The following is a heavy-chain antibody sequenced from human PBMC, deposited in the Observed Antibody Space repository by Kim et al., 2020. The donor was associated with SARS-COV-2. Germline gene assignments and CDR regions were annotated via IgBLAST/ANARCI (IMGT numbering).Heavy chain of an antibody. CDR3: VKDKISGDGYWYFDV. V-gene: IGHV3-23*01. CDR2: ILSSGSA. Sequence: GGSLRLSCAASGFRFSIYAMAWVRQAPGKGLECVAGILSSGSASYAESMKGRFTISRDNSRNTVYLEMNSPEVDDTAVYFCVKDKISGDGYWYFDVWGRGTRVTVAS. J-gene: IGHJ2*01. D-gene: IGHD3-22*01. CDR1: GFRFSIYA.